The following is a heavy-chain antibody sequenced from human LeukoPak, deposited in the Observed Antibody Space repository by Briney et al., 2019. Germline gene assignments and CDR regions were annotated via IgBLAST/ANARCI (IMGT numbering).Heavy chain of an antibody. CDR1: GFTFSSYW. J-gene: IGHJ4*02. CDR3: ARDQLSPPYDY. D-gene: IGHD2-2*01. CDR2: IKQDGSEK. V-gene: IGHV3-7*01. Sequence: GGSLRLSCAASGFTFSSYWMGWVRQAPGKGLEWVANIKQDGSEKYYVDSVKGRFTISRGNAKNSLYLQMNSLRAEDTAVYYCARDQLSPPYDYWGQGTLVTVSS.